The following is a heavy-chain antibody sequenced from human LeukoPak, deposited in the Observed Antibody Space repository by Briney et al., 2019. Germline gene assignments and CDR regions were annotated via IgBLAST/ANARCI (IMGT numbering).Heavy chain of an antibody. CDR2: ISGSGGST. V-gene: IGHV3-23*01. J-gene: IGHJ4*02. Sequence: GGSLRLSCAASGFTFSSYAMSWVRQAPGKGLEWVSAISGSGGSTYYADSVKGRFTISRDNSKNTLYLQMNSLRAEDTAVYYCGKGGYCRRTSCYTVGSLDYWGQGTLVTVSS. D-gene: IGHD2-2*02. CDR1: GFTFSSYA. CDR3: GKGGYCRRTSCYTVGSLDY.